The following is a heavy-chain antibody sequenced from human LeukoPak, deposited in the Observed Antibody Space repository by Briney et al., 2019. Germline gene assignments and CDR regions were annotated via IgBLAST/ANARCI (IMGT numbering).Heavy chain of an antibody. CDR2: INTDGSST. CDR1: GFTFSSYW. CDR3: ARPSKYYDYVWGSYRPSPDQTNNWFDP. D-gene: IGHD3-16*02. J-gene: IGHJ5*02. Sequence: GGSLRLSCAASGFTFSSYWMHWVRQAPGKGLVWVSRINTDGSSTSYADSVKGRFTISRDNAKNTLYLQMNSLRAEDTAVYYCARPSKYYDYVWGSYRPSPDQTNNWFDPWGQGTLVTVSS. V-gene: IGHV3-74*01.